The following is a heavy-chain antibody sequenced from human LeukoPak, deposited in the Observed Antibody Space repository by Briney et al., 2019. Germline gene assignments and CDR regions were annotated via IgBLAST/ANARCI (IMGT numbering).Heavy chain of an antibody. CDR1: GGTFSSYA. V-gene: IGHV1-69*04. CDR2: IIPILGIA. CDR3: ARDRSSRGMTTASDV. J-gene: IGHJ6*02. D-gene: IGHD4-11*01. Sequence: GSSVKVSCKASGGTFSSYAISWVRQAPGQGLEWMGRIIPILGIANYAQKFQGRVTITADKSTSTAYMELSSLRSEDTAVYYCARDRSSRGMTTASDVWGQGTTVAVSS.